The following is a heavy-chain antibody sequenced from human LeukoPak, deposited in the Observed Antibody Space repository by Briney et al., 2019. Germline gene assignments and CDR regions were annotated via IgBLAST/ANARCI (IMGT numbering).Heavy chain of an antibody. CDR1: GFTFSSYA. J-gene: IGHJ4*02. D-gene: IGHD6-19*01. CDR3: AKETEVAVAGTPFFDY. Sequence: PGGSLRLSCAASGFTFSSYAMSWVRQAPGKGLEWVSAISGSGGSTYCADSVKGRFTISRDNSKNTLYLQMNSLRAEDTAVYYCAKETEVAVAGTPFFDYWGQGTLVTVSS. CDR2: ISGSGGST. V-gene: IGHV3-23*01.